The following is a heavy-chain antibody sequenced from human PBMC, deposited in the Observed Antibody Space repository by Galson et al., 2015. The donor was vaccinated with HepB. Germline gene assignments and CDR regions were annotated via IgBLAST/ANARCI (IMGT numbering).Heavy chain of an antibody. V-gene: IGHV3-7*03. CDR1: GFTFSSYW. D-gene: IGHD3-3*01. Sequence: SLRLSCAASGFTFSSYWKSWVRQAPGEGLEWVANIKQDGSEKYYVDSVKGRFTISRDNAKNSLYLQMNSLRAEDTAVYYCARVEGIVDVLRFLESLDYWGQGTLVTVSS. J-gene: IGHJ4*02. CDR2: IKQDGSEK. CDR3: ARVEGIVDVLRFLESLDY.